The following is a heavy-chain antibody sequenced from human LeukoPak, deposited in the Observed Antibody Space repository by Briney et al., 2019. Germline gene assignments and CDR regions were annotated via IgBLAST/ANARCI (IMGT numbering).Heavy chain of an antibody. V-gene: IGHV4-31*03. J-gene: IGHJ6*02. D-gene: IGHD2-2*02. CDR1: GGSISSGGYY. CDR2: IYYNGST. CDR3: ARYIVVVPAAIHDYYYYGMDV. Sequence: SQTLSLTCTVSGGSISSGGYYWSWIRQHPGKGLEWIGYIYYNGSTYYNPSLKSRVTISVDTSRNQFSLKLSSVTAADTAVYYCARYIVVVPAAIHDYYYYGMDVWGQGTTVTVSS.